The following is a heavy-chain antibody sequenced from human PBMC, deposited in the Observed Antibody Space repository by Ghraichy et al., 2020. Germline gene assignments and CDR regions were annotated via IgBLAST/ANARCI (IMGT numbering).Heavy chain of an antibody. V-gene: IGHV3-7*01. CDR2: IKQDGSGE. J-gene: IGHJ6*02. D-gene: IGHD2-15*01. CDR1: GFTFKSFW. Sequence: GSLRLSCAASGFTFKSFWMSWVRQAPGKGLEWVANIKQDGSGEYYVDSVKGRFTISRDNPKNSLYLQMNSLRAEDTAVYYCAGPSGSEKGYSYYYYGADVWGQGTTVTVSS. CDR3: AGPSGSEKGYSYYYYGADV.